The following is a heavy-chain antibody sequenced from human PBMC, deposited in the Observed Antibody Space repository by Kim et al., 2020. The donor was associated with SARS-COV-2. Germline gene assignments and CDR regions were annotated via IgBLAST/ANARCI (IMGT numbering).Heavy chain of an antibody. Sequence: ASVKVSCKASGYTFTNYAMNWVRQAPGQGLEWMGWINTNTGNPTYAQGFTGRFVLSLDISVSTAYLQISSLKTEDTAVYYCATLEGPSSSSGYFDYWGKGTLVTVSS. CDR1: GYTFTNYA. J-gene: IGHJ4*02. V-gene: IGHV7-4-1*02. D-gene: IGHD6-6*01. CDR2: INTNTGNP. CDR3: ATLEGPSSSSGYFDY.